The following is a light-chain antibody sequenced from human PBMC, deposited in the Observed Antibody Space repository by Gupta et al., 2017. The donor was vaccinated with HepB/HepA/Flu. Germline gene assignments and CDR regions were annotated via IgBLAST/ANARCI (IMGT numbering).Light chain of an antibody. J-gene: IGKJ5*01. CDR1: HSISNR. V-gene: IGKV1-5*03. Sequence: DIQMPPSLSTLSASVGDRVTITCPASHSISNRLAWYQQKPGKAPKLLIYKASSLESGVPSRFSGSGSGTEFTLTISSLQPDDFATYYCQQYNSYPITFGQGTRVEIK. CDR2: KAS. CDR3: QQYNSYPIT.